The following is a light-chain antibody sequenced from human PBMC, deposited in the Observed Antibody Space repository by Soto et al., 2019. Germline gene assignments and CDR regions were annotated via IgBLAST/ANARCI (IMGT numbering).Light chain of an antibody. Sequence: DIQMTQSPYALSASVGDRVTITCRASQSIRSWLAWYQQKPGKAPKLLSYDASSLESGVPSRFSGSGSGTEFTLTISSLQPDDFATYYCQQYNSYPWTFGQGTKVDIK. V-gene: IGKV1-5*01. CDR2: DAS. CDR1: QSIRSW. J-gene: IGKJ1*01. CDR3: QQYNSYPWT.